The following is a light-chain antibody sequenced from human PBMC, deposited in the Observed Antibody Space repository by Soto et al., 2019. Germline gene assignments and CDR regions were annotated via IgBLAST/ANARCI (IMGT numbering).Light chain of an antibody. J-gene: IGLJ1*01. CDR3: SSYTSSSTLV. CDR1: SSDVGGYNF. V-gene: IGLV2-14*01. Sequence: QSVLTQPASVSGTPGQSITIACTGTSSDVGGYNFVSWYQQHPGKAPKLMIYDVTIRPSGVSSRFSGSKSDNTASLTISGLQAEDEADYYCSSYTSSSTLVFGTGTKVTVL. CDR2: DVT.